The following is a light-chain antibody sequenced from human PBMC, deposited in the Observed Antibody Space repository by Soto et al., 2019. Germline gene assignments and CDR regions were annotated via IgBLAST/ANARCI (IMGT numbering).Light chain of an antibody. CDR2: AAS. Sequence: DIQMTQSPSTLSGSIGDRFTITCRASQTISSWLAWYQQKPGKVPKLLIYAASTLQLGVPSRFSGSGSGTDFTLTISSLQPEDVATYYCQKYDSAPFDFGQGTRLEIK. CDR1: QTISSW. V-gene: IGKV1-27*01. CDR3: QKYDSAPFD. J-gene: IGKJ5*01.